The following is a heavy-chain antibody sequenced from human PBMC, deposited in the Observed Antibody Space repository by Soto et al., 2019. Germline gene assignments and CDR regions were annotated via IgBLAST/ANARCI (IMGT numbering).Heavy chain of an antibody. Sequence: GXSVKVSCKASVYTFTSYGISWVRQAPGQGLEWMGWVSGYNTMTNYVQKLQGRVTMTTDTSTSTAYMELRSLRSDDTAVYYCARGSLELYRSSWYPPSDYWGQGTLVTGSS. D-gene: IGHD6-13*01. J-gene: IGHJ4*02. CDR3: ARGSLELYRSSWYPPSDY. V-gene: IGHV1-18*01. CDR2: VSGYNTMT. CDR1: VYTFTSYG.